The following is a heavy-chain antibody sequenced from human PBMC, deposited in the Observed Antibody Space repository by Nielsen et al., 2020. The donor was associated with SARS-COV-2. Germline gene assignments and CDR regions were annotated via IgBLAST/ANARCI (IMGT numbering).Heavy chain of an antibody. J-gene: IGHJ4*02. CDR3: ARDTGYVGPIDY. Sequence: GESLKISCAASAFTFSTYWMHWVRQAPGKGLVWVSRINSDGSSSSYADSVKGRFAISRDNAKNTLYLQMNSLRAEDTAVYYCARDTGYVGPIDYWGQGILVTVSS. V-gene: IGHV3-74*01. CDR1: AFTFSTYW. D-gene: IGHD5-12*01. CDR2: INSDGSSS.